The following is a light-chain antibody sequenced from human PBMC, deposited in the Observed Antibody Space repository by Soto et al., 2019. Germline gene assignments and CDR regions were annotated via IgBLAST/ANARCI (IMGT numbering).Light chain of an antibody. CDR2: DVS. CDR3: CSYAGGYSYV. J-gene: IGLJ1*01. V-gene: IGLV2-11*01. Sequence: LTQPRSVSGSPGQSVTISCTGTSSDVGGHNYVSWYQQHPGKAPKLMISDVSRRPSGVPDRFSGSKSGNTASLTISGLQAEDEADYYCCSYAGGYSYVFGTGTKVTVL. CDR1: SSDVGGHNY.